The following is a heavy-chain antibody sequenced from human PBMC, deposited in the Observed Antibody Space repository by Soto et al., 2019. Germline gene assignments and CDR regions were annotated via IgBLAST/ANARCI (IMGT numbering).Heavy chain of an antibody. CDR3: ARDSGLFAYDSSGYPNFDY. V-gene: IGHV3-33*01. J-gene: IGHJ4*02. CDR2: IWYDGSNK. D-gene: IGHD3-22*01. CDR1: GFTFSSYG. Sequence: QVQLVESGGGVVQPGRSLRLSCAASGFTFSSYGMHWVRQAPGKGLEWVAVIWYDGSNKYYADSVKGRFTISRDNSKNTLYLQMNSLRVEDTAVYYCARDSGLFAYDSSGYPNFDYWGQGTLVTVSS.